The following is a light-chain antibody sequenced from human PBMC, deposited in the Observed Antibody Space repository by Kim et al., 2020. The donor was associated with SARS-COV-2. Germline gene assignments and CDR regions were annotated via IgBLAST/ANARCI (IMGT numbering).Light chain of an antibody. CDR2: AAS. CDR1: QNINSH. V-gene: IGKV1-39*01. J-gene: IGKJ3*01. Sequence: DIQMTQSPSSLSASVGDRVTITCRTSQNINSHLNWYHQKPGRAPKLLIYAASTLQGAVPSRFSGSGSETDFTLTISSLQPEDFATYACKQTYIYPFTFFPGTKVYIK. CDR3: KQTYIYPFT.